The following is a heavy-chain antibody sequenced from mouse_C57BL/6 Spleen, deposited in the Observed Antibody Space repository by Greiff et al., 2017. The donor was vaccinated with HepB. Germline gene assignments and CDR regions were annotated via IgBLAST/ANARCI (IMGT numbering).Heavy chain of an antibody. CDR1: GYTFTSYW. V-gene: IGHV1-72*01. D-gene: IGHD3-2*02. CDR3: ARGQLRLRRAMDY. Sequence: VQLQQSGAELVKPGASVKLSCKASGYTFTSYWMHWVKQRPGRGLEWIGRIDPNSGGTKYNEKFKSKATLTVDKPSSTAYLQLSSLTSEDSAVYYGARGQLRLRRAMDYWGQGTSVTVSS. J-gene: IGHJ4*01. CDR2: IDPNSGGT.